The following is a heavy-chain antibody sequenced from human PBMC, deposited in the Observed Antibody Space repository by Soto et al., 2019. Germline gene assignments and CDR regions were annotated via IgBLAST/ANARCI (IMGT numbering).Heavy chain of an antibody. D-gene: IGHD2-15*01. J-gene: IGHJ3*02. CDR3: AGVAPTDRIVVVVAAFDI. CDR2: MNPNSGNT. CDR1: GYTFTSYD. V-gene: IGHV1-8*01. Sequence: GASVKVSCKASGYTFTSYDINWVRQATGQGLEWMGWMNPNSGNTGYAQKFQGRVTMTRNTSISTAYMELRSLRPDDTAVYYCAGVAPTDRIVVVVAAFDIWGQGTMVTVSS.